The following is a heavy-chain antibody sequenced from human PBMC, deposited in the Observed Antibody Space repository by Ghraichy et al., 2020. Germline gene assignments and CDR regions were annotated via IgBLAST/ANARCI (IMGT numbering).Heavy chain of an antibody. CDR1: GFTFSSYS. CDR2: IRTSGLFM. CDR3: ARGAFFDL. V-gene: IGHV3-21*01. J-gene: IGHJ4*02. Sequence: GGSLRLSCVGSGFTFSSYSMNWVRQAPGKGLEWVSSIRTSGLFMSYEDSVKGRFTISRETAKNSVYLQMTGLRADDTAVYYCARGAFFDLWGQGTLVTVSS.